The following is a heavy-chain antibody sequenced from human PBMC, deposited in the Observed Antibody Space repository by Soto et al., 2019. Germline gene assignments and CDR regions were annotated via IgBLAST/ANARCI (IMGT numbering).Heavy chain of an antibody. D-gene: IGHD5-18*01. CDR3: ARSKTAMVSMYYYYGMDV. CDR2: ISYDGSNK. CDR1: GFTFSSYA. J-gene: IGHJ6*02. V-gene: IGHV3-30-3*01. Sequence: GGSLRLSCAASGFTFSSYAMHWVRQAPGKGLEWVAVISYDGSNKYYADSVKGRFTISRDNSKNTLYLQMNSLRAEDTAVYYCARSKTAMVSMYYYYGMDVWGQGTTVTVSS.